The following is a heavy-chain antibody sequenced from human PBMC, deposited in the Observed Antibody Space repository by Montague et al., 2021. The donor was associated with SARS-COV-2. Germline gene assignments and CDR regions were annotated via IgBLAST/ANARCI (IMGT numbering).Heavy chain of an antibody. CDR2: INHSGTT. CDR1: RGSVKSYY. J-gene: IGHJ4*03. CDR3: ARGRPFQGSIRHFESVSSGVLDL. D-gene: IGHD2-21*01. V-gene: IGHV4-34*01. Sequence: SETLSLTCAVYRGSVKSYYWTWIRQAPGKGLAWIGEINHSGTTNYNPSLKSRVTMSLDASKRQLSLWLNSVSAADTAVYFCARGRPFQGSIRHFESVSSGVLDLWGPGSLVTVS.